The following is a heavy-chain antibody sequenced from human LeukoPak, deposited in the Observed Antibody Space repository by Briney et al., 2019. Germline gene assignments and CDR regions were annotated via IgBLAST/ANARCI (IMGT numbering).Heavy chain of an antibody. Sequence: GGSLRLSCAASGFTFSSYGMHWVRQAPGKGLEWVAFIRYDGSNKYYADSVKGRFTISRDNSKNTLYLQMNSLRAEDTAVYYCAKDEEYSSSWYGGYFDYWGQGTLVTVSS. D-gene: IGHD6-13*01. CDR2: IRYDGSNK. CDR1: GFTFSSYG. J-gene: IGHJ4*02. CDR3: AKDEEYSSSWYGGYFDY. V-gene: IGHV3-30*02.